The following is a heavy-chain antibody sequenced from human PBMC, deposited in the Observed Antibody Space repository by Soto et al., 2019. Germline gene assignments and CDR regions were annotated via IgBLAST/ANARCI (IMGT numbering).Heavy chain of an antibody. CDR3: ARGYCSSTSCYFWFDP. J-gene: IGHJ5*02. CDR1: GGTFSSYA. D-gene: IGHD2-2*01. V-gene: IGHV1-69*13. Sequence: ASVKVSCKASGGTFSSYAISWVRQAPGQGLEWMGGIIPIFGTANYAQKFQGRVTITADESTSTAYMELSSLRSEDTAVYYCARGYCSSTSCYFWFDPWGQGTLVTVSS. CDR2: IIPIFGTA.